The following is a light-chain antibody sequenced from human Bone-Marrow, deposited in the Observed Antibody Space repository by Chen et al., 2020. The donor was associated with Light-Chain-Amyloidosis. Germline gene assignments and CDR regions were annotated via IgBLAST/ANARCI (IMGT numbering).Light chain of an antibody. V-gene: IGLV3-25*03. CDR2: RDT. J-gene: IGLJ2*01. CDR3: QSADSSGTYEGI. CDR1: DLPTKY. Sequence: SYELTQPPSVSVSPGQTARITCSGDDLPTKYAYWYQQKPGQAPVLVIHRDTERPSGISERFSGSSSVTTATLPISGVQAEDEADYHCQSADSSGTYEGIFGGGTKLTVL.